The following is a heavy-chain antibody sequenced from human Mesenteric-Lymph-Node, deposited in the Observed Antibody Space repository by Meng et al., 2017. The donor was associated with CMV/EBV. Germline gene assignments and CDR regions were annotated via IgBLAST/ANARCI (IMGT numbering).Heavy chain of an antibody. Sequence: TFRSFTLNWVRQAPGQGPEWMGGVIPTSGTAKYPQKFQGRVTITTDESTNTAYMEVSSLRSDDTAVYYCAGWAGKGDSGDFWTGPYDYWGQGTLVTVSS. CDR3: AGWAGKGDSGDFWTGPYDY. V-gene: IGHV1-69*05. D-gene: IGHD3/OR15-3a*01. CDR1: TFRSFT. CDR2: VIPTSGTA. J-gene: IGHJ4*02.